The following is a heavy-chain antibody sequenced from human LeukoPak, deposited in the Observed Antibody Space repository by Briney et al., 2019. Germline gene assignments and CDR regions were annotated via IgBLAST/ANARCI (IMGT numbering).Heavy chain of an antibody. V-gene: IGHV4-39*01. CDR3: ARTAGVAVAGSRQYFDY. Sequence: PSETLSLTCSVSGGSISSSSYYWGWIRQPPGKGLEWIRSFYYSGNTYYNPSLKSRVTISVDTSKNEFSLKLRSVTAADTAVYYCARTAGVAVAGSRQYFDYWGQGTLVTVSS. J-gene: IGHJ4*02. CDR2: FYYSGNT. D-gene: IGHD6-19*01. CDR1: GGSISSSSYY.